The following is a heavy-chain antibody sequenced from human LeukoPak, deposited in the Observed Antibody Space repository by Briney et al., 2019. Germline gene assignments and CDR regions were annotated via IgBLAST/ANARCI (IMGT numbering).Heavy chain of an antibody. V-gene: IGHV3-23*01. CDR1: GFAFSSYE. CDR2: IFPSGGEI. Sequence: GGSLRLSCAASGFAFSSYEMNWVRQAPGKGLEWVSSIFPSGGEIHYADSVRGRFTISRDNSKSTLSLQMDSLRAEDTAIYYCATYRQVLLPFESWGQGTLVTVSS. D-gene: IGHD2-8*02. J-gene: IGHJ4*02. CDR3: ATYRQVLLPFES.